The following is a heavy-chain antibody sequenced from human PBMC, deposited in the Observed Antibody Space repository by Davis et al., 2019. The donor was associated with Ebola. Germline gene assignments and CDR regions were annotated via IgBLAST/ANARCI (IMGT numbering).Heavy chain of an antibody. CDR2: IYYSGST. V-gene: IGHV4-61*10. CDR1: GGSISSGSYY. J-gene: IGHJ1*01. CDR3: ARLTGTTREYFQH. Sequence: PSETLSLTCTVSGGSISSGSYYWSWIRQPAGKGLEWIGYIYYSGSTNYNPSLKSRVTISVDTSKNQFSLKLSSVTAADTAVYYCARLTGTTREYFQHWGQGTLVTVSS. D-gene: IGHD1-7*01.